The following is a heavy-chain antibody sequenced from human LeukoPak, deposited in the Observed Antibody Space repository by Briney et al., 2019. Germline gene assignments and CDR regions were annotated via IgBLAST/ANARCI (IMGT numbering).Heavy chain of an antibody. V-gene: IGHV4-34*01. CDR1: GGSFSGYY. CDR3: ARHSSGFTDYFDY. D-gene: IGHD3-22*01. CDR2: INHSGST. Sequence: PSETLSLTCAVYGGSFSGYYWSWIRQPPGKGLEWIGEINHSGSTNYNPSLKSRVTISVDTSKNQFSLKLSSVTAADTAVYYCARHSSGFTDYFDYWGQGTLVTVSS. J-gene: IGHJ4*02.